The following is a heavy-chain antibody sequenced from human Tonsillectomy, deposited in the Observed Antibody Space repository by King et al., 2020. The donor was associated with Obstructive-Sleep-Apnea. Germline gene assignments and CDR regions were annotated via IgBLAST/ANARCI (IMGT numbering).Heavy chain of an antibody. CDR3: ARGHLGYYGSGSYYAHFDY. Sequence: VQLQQWGAGLLKPSETLSLTCAVYGGSFSGYYWSWIRQPPGKGLEWIGEINHSGSTNYNPSLKSRVTISVDTSKNQFSLKVSSVTAADTAVYYCARGHLGYYGSGSYYAHFDYWGQGTLVTVSS. J-gene: IGHJ4*02. CDR2: INHSGST. V-gene: IGHV4-34*01. CDR1: GGSFSGYY. D-gene: IGHD3-10*01.